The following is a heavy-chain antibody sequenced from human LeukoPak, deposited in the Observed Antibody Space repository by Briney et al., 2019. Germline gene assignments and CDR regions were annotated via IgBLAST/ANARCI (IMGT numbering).Heavy chain of an antibody. CDR3: AREDEDIVVVD. J-gene: IGHJ4*02. V-gene: IGHV4-30-4*01. CDR1: GGSICSGDYY. D-gene: IGHD2-2*01. Sequence: SSETLSLTCTVSGGSICSGDYYWSWIRQPPGKGLEWIGYIYYSGSTYYNPSLRSRVTISRDTSKNQFSLKLSSVTAADTAVYYCAREDEDIVVVDWGQGTLVTVSS. CDR2: IYYSGST.